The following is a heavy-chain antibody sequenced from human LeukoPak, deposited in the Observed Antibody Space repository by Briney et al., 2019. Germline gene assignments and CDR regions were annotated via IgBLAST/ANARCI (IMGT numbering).Heavy chain of an antibody. V-gene: IGHV1-18*01. J-gene: IGHJ4*02. CDR3: ARGNDCSFGAYDY. Sequence: GASVKVSCKASGYSFSNYDITWERQAPGQGLEWMGWVSKYNGNTNYAPKLQGRVFMTTDTSTSTAYMELRSLRPDDTAVYFCARGNDCSFGAYDYWGQGNLVTVSS. CDR2: VSKYNGNT. D-gene: IGHD4-17*01. CDR1: GYSFSNYD.